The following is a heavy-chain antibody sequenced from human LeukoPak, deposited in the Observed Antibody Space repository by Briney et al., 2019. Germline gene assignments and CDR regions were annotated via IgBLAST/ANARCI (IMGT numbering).Heavy chain of an antibody. CDR3: ARGTITFGGVIVIDY. V-gene: IGHV4-61*02. Sequence: SETLSLTCTVSGGSISSGSYYWSWIRQPAGKGLEWIGRIYTSGSTNYNPSLKSRVTISVDTSKNQFSLKLSSVTAADTAVYYCARGTITFGGVIVIDYWGQGTLVTVSS. J-gene: IGHJ4*02. CDR2: IYTSGST. CDR1: GGSISSGSYY. D-gene: IGHD3-16*02.